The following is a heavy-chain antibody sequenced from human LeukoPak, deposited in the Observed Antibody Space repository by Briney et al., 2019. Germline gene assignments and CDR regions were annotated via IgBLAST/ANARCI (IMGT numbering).Heavy chain of an antibody. CDR3: AKATTVVTYGY. Sequence: GSLRLSCAASGFTFSSYAMSWVRQAPGKGLEWVSAISGSGGNTYYADSVKGRFTISRDNSKNTLYLQMNSLRAEDTAVYYCAKATTVVTYGYWGQGTLVTVSS. CDR2: ISGSGGNT. D-gene: IGHD4-23*01. V-gene: IGHV3-23*01. J-gene: IGHJ4*02. CDR1: GFTFSSYA.